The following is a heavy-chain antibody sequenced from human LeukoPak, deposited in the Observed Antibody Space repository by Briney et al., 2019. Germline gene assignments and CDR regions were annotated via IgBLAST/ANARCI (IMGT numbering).Heavy chain of an antibody. CDR1: GGSISTYY. J-gene: IGHJ4*02. CDR3: ARMKGDY. Sequence: SETLSLTCTVSGGSISTYYWSWLRQPPGKGLEWIGYVYYSGSTNYNPSLMSRANIFIDTSRNQFSLELRSVTAADTAVYYCARMKGDYWGQGTLVTVSS. V-gene: IGHV4-59*01. CDR2: VYYSGST.